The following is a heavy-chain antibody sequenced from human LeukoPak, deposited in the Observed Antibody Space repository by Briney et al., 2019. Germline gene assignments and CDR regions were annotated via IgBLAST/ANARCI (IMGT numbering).Heavy chain of an antibody. D-gene: IGHD5-18*01. J-gene: IGHJ4*02. CDR2: IVVGSGNT. CDR3: ARPTPATAMVGYTY. Sequence: EASVKVSCKASGFTFTSSAVQWVRQARGQRLEWIGWIVVGSGNTNYAQKFQERVTITRDMSTSTAYMELSSLRAEDTAVYYCARPTPATAMVGYTYWGQGTLVTVSS. V-gene: IGHV1-58*01. CDR1: GFTFTSSA.